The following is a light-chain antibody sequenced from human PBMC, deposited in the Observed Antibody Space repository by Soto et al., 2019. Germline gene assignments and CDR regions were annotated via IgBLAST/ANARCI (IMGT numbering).Light chain of an antibody. CDR3: QQYKT. CDR2: GAS. J-gene: IGKJ1*01. V-gene: IGKV3-20*01. Sequence: EIVLTPSPGTLCLSPVERATLSCRASQSVSSSYLAWYQQKPGQAPGLLIYGASSRATGIPDRFSGSGSGADFTLTISRLEPEDFAVYYCQQYKTFGQGTKVDIK. CDR1: QSVSSSY.